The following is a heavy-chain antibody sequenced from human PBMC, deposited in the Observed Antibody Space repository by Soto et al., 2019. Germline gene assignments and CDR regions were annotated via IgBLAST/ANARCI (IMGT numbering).Heavy chain of an antibody. CDR3: ARGVWQTRLDY. CDR2: INHSGST. D-gene: IGHD2-2*01. CDR1: GGSFSGYY. V-gene: IGHV4-34*01. Sequence: PSETLSLTCAVYGGSFSGYYWSWIRQPPGKGLEWIGEINHSGSTNYNPSLKSRVTISVDTSKNQFSLKLSSVTASDTAVYYCARGVWQTRLDYWGQGTLVTVSS. J-gene: IGHJ4*02.